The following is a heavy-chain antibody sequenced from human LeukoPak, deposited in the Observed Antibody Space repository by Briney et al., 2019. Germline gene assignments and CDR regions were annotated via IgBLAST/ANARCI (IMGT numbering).Heavy chain of an antibody. CDR3: ARDRARSYHMDV. CDR2: ISSSSSYI. D-gene: IGHD6-6*01. CDR1: GFTFSSYS. V-gene: IGHV3-21*01. J-gene: IGHJ6*03. Sequence: GGSLRLSCAASGFTFSSYSMNWVRQAPGKGLEWVSSISSSSSYIYYADSVKGRFTISRDNAKNSLYLQMNSLRAEDTAVYYCARDRARSYHMDVWGKGTTVTVSS.